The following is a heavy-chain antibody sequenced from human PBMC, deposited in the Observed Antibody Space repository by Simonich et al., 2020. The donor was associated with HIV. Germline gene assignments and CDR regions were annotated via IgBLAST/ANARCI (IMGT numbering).Heavy chain of an antibody. CDR1: GYTFTDNP. CDR2: INPKSGGA. J-gene: IGHJ3*01. V-gene: IGHV1-2*02. D-gene: IGHD3-10*02. CDR3: AREGAMLDDAFDV. Sequence: QVQLVQSGAEVKNPGASVKVSCKASGYTFTDNPMHWVRQAPGQGLEWVGWINPKSGGADYAQNFKGRVTMTRDTSMSTAYMELSSLTSDDTAGYFCAREGAMLDDAFDVWCQGTMLTVSS.